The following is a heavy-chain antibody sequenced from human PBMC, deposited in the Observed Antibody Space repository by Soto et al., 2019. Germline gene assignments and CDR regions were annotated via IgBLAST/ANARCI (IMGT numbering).Heavy chain of an antibody. CDR3: ERGSAKYYFDY. Sequence: SGGSLRLSCAASGFTVSSNYMTWVRQAPGKGLEWVSVIYSGGFTYYADSVKDRFTISRDNSKNTLYLRMNSLRAEDTAVYYCERGSAKYYFDYWGQGTLVTVSS. CDR1: GFTVSSNY. V-gene: IGHV3-66*01. J-gene: IGHJ4*02. CDR2: IYSGGFT.